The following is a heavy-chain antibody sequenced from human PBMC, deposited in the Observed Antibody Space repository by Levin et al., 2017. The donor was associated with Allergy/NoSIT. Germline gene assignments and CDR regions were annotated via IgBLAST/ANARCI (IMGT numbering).Heavy chain of an antibody. CDR3: ARVNVLGAATAFDY. D-gene: IGHD1-26*01. J-gene: IGHJ4*02. Sequence: SPTLSLTCSVSGASISSYYWSWIRQPAGKGLEWIGRFYTGSTNYNPSLKSRVTMSVDTSKNQFSLKLSSVTAADTAVYFCARVNVLGAATAFDYWGQGTLVTVSS. CDR1: GASISSYY. V-gene: IGHV4-4*07. CDR2: FYTGST.